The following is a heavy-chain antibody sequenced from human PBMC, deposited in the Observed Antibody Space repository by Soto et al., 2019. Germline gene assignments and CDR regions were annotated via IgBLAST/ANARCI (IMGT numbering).Heavy chain of an antibody. CDR3: ARSSIEPRVFMYPFDF. V-gene: IGHV4-34*01. J-gene: IGHJ4*02. CDR1: GGSFSGYY. Sequence: SETLSLTCAVYGGSFSGYYWSWIRQSPGKGLECIGNIYYDGNTYYNPSLKSRVTISLDTSKNQISLRLTSVTDADAAVYYCARSSIEPRVFMYPFDFWGQGTRVTVSS. CDR2: IYYDGNT. D-gene: IGHD6-6*01.